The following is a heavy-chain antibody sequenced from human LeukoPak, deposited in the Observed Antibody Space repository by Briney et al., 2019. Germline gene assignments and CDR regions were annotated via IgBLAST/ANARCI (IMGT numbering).Heavy chain of an antibody. Sequence: ASVKVSCKASGYTFTGYYMHWVRQAPGQGLEWMGRINPNSGGTNYAQKFQGRGTMTRDTSISTAYMELSRLRSDDTAVYYCARAHLYYDFWSGYYPDFDYWGQGTLVTVSS. CDR3: ARAHLYYDFWSGYYPDFDY. D-gene: IGHD3-3*01. CDR2: INPNSGGT. J-gene: IGHJ4*02. CDR1: GYTFTGYY. V-gene: IGHV1-2*06.